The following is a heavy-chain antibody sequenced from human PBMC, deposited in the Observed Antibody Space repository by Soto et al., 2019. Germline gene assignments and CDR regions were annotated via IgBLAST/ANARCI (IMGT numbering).Heavy chain of an antibody. CDR1: GYTFTSYA. V-gene: IGHV1-3*01. Sequence: ASVKVSCKASGYTFTSYAMHWVRQAPGQRLEWMGWINAGNGNTKYSQKFHGRFTITRETSASTAYMELSSLRSEDTAVYYCARATVTNYNWFDPWGQGTMVTVSS. J-gene: IGHJ5*02. D-gene: IGHD4-4*01. CDR2: INAGNGNT. CDR3: ARATVTNYNWFDP.